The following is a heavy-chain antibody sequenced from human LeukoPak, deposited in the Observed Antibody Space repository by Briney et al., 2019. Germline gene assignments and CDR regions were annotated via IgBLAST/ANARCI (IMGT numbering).Heavy chain of an antibody. J-gene: IGHJ5*02. D-gene: IGHD3-10*01. Sequence: SETLSLTCTVSGGSISSSSYYWGWIRQPPGKGLEWIGSIYYSGSTYYNPSLKSRVTISVDTSKNQFSLKLSSVTAADTAVYYCARNFRVWSDPTNWFDPWGQGTLVTVSS. CDR2: IYYSGST. V-gene: IGHV4-39*07. CDR3: ARNFRVWSDPTNWFDP. CDR1: GGSISSSSYY.